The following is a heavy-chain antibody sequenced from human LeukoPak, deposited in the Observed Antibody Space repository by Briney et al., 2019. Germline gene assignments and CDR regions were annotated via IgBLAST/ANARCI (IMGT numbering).Heavy chain of an antibody. CDR1: GFTFSSYA. V-gene: IGHV3-23*01. Sequence: PGGSLRLSCVASGFTFSSYAMNWVRQAPGKGLEWVSGISSRGGGTYYADSVKGRFTISRDNSKVYLQMNSLRAEDTAVYYCAKDVFPPSIAVAGFDYWGQGTLVTVSS. J-gene: IGHJ4*02. D-gene: IGHD6-19*01. CDR3: AKDVFPPSIAVAGFDY. CDR2: ISSRGGGT.